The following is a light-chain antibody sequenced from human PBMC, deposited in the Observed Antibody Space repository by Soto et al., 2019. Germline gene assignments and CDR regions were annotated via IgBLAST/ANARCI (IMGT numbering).Light chain of an antibody. Sequence: DIQMTQSPSSLSASVGDRVTITCRASQSISSYLNWYQQKPGKAPKLLIYAASSLQSGVPSRFSGSGSSTYFILTISIQQPEDFATYYYQQSYSTPRTFGQGTKVEIK. CDR1: QSISSY. CDR3: QQSYSTPRT. J-gene: IGKJ1*01. V-gene: IGKV1-39*01. CDR2: AAS.